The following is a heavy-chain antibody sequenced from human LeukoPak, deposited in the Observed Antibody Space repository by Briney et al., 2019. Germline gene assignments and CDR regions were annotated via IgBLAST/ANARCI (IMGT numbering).Heavy chain of an antibody. Sequence: GRSLRLSCAASGFTFSSYGMHWVRQAPGKGLEWVAIIWFDGSNKHHADSVKGRFTISRDNSKNTLYLQMNSLRAEDTAVYYCARVSAGYSNYEALDYWGQGTLVTVSS. V-gene: IGHV3-33*08. CDR1: GFTFSSYG. J-gene: IGHJ4*02. D-gene: IGHD4-11*01. CDR3: ARVSAGYSNYEALDY. CDR2: IWFDGSNK.